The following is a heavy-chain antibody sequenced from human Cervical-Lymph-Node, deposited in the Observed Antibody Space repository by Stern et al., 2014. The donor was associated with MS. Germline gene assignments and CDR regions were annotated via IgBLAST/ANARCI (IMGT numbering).Heavy chain of an antibody. CDR3: ALSSETSDRWYSLGYDL. D-gene: IGHD6-13*01. J-gene: IGHJ5*02. CDR1: GGTFSKFP. Sequence: QLVQSGAEVTKPGSSVKVSCKASGGTFSKFPSSWVRQAPGQGLEWMGGIFPVCGTPTYAQEFRGRVTITAYVSTSTVYMELSSLRSDDTAVYYCALSSETSDRWYSLGYDLWGQGTLVTVSS. CDR2: IFPVCGTP. V-gene: IGHV1-69*01.